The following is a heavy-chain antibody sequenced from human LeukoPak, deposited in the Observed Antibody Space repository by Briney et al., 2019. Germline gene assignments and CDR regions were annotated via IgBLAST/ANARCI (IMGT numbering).Heavy chain of an antibody. CDR1: GFTFRSYA. J-gene: IGHJ2*01. CDR3: ARNLQNIQRYFDL. D-gene: IGHD5-24*01. V-gene: IGHV3-23*01. CDR2: LGGSDSST. Sequence: PGGSLRLSCAASGFTFRSYAMSWVRQAPGKGLEWVSTLGGSDSSTYYADSVKGRFIISRDISKNTLYLQMNSLRAEGAAVFYCARNLQNIQRYFDLWGRGTLVTVSS.